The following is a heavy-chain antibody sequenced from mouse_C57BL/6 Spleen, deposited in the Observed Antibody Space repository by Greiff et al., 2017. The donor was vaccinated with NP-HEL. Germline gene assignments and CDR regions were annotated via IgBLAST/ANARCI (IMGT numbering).Heavy chain of an antibody. CDR1: GYTFTSYW. D-gene: IGHD2-4*01. Sequence: VQLQQSGTVLARPGASVKMSCKTSGYTFTSYWMHWVKQRPGQGLEWIGAIYPGNSDTSYNQKFKGKAKLTAVTSASTAYMELSSLTNEDSAVYYCTRPPYYDYSWFAYWGQGTLVTVSA. CDR3: TRPPYYDYSWFAY. J-gene: IGHJ3*01. CDR2: IYPGNSDT. V-gene: IGHV1-5*01.